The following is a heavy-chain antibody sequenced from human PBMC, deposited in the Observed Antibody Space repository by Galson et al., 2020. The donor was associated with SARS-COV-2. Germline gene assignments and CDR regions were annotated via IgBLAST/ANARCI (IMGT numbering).Heavy chain of an antibody. Sequence: GGSLRLSCAASGFTFRNYGMHWVRQAPGKGLEWVAVIWYDGSNKYYADSVKGRFTISRDNSKNTLYLQMNSLRAEDTAVYYCARDAGLPRDLDYWGQGTPVTVSS. J-gene: IGHJ4*02. V-gene: IGHV3-33*01. CDR2: IWYDGSNK. CDR1: GFTFRNYG. CDR3: ARDAGLPRDLDY. D-gene: IGHD4-17*01.